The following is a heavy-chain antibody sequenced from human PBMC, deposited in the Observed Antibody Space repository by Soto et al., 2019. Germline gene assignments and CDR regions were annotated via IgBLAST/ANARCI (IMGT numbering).Heavy chain of an antibody. CDR1: GYTFTSYA. Sequence: ASVKVSCKASGYTFTSYAMHWVRQAPGQRLEWMGWINAGNGNTKYSQKFQGRVTITRDASASTVYMELSSLRSEDTAVYYCARVSGWYFLDYWGQGTLVTVSS. V-gene: IGHV1-3*01. CDR3: ARVSGWYFLDY. CDR2: INAGNGNT. J-gene: IGHJ4*02. D-gene: IGHD6-19*01.